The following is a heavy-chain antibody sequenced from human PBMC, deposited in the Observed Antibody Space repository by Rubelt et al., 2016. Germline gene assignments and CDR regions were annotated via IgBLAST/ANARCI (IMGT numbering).Heavy chain of an antibody. CDR2: IYYSGSN. Sequence: QVQLQESGPGLVKPSETLSLTCTVSGGSISSYYWSWIRQPPGKGLEWIGYIYYSGSNNYNPSLKSRVTISVDKSKNQFSLKLSSVTAADAAVYYCARHVVATIHGMGYFDYWGQGTLVTVSS. D-gene: IGHD5-24*01. CDR3: ARHVVATIHGMGYFDY. V-gene: IGHV4-59*08. J-gene: IGHJ4*02. CDR1: GGSISSYY.